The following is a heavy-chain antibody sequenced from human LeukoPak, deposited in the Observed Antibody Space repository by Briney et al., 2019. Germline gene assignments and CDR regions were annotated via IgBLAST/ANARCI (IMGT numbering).Heavy chain of an antibody. V-gene: IGHV3-23*01. J-gene: IGHJ4*02. Sequence: GGSLRLSCAASGFTFSSYAMSWVRQAPGKGLEWVSDISGSGGTTYHADSVKGRFTISRDNSKNTLYLQMNSLRAEDTAVYYCAKDPWELNYFDYWGQGTLVTVSS. CDR2: ISGSGGTT. D-gene: IGHD1-26*01. CDR1: GFTFSSYA. CDR3: AKDPWELNYFDY.